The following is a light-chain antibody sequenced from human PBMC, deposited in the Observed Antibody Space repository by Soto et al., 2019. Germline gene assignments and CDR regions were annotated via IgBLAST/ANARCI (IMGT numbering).Light chain of an antibody. CDR3: AAYTGNWNGPV. J-gene: IGLJ2*01. Sequence: QSALTQPPSVSGTPGQRVSISCSGDSSTFENNYVHWYQQVPGAAPKLLIYRSDQRPSGVPERFSGSKSGTSASLTISGLRPEDEAQYYCAAYTGNWNGPVFGGGTKLTVL. V-gene: IGLV1-47*01. CDR1: SSTFENNY. CDR2: RSD.